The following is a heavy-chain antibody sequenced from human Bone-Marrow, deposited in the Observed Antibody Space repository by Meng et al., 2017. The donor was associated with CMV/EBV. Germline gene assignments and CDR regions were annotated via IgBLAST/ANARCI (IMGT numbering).Heavy chain of an antibody. D-gene: IGHD3-22*01. CDR1: GYTFTSYG. V-gene: IGHV1-18*01. CDR3: ARVSYYYDSSGYPDY. Sequence: ASVKVPCKASGYTFTSYGISWVRQAPGQGLEWMGWISAYNGNTNYAQKLQGRVTMTTDTSTSTAYMELRSLRSDDTAVYYCARVSYYYDSSGYPDYWGQGTLVTVSS. CDR2: ISAYNGNT. J-gene: IGHJ4*02.